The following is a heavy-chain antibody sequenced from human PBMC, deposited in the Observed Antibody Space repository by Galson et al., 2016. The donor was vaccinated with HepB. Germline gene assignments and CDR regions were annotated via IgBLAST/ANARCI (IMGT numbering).Heavy chain of an antibody. J-gene: IGHJ4*02. V-gene: IGHV1-18*04. CDR2: ISTKNGNT. CDR3: VRGPPGGWGQ. CDR1: GYTFTSYD. D-gene: IGHD5-12*01. Sequence: SVKVSCKASGYTFTSYDISWVRQAPGQGLEWMAWISTKNGNTNYARKVQGRVTVTKDTSTNTAYMELRGLRSDDAAMYFCVRGPPGGWGQWGQGTLVTVSS.